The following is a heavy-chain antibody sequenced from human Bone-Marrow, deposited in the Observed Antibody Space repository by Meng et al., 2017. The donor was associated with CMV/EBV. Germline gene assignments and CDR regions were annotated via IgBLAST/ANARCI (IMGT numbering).Heavy chain of an antibody. J-gene: IGHJ5*02. D-gene: IGHD3-10*01. CDR3: ATLSTGVPWFDP. Sequence: ETLSLTCAASGFNSSTYWMSWVRQAPGKGPEWVANINQDGRAKYHVGSLQGRFTISRDNAKNSLYLQMNSLRAEDTAVYYCATLSTGVPWFDPWGQGTLVTVSS. V-gene: IGHV3-7*01. CDR2: INQDGRAK. CDR1: GFNSSTYW.